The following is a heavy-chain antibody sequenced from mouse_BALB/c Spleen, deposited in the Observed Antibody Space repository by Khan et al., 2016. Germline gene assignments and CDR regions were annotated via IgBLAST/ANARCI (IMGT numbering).Heavy chain of an antibody. Sequence: EVQLQESGPGLVTPSQSLSLTCTVTGYSITSDYAWNWIRQFPGNKLEWMGYIRYSGSTSYKPSFKSRISITRNTSKNQFFLQLNSVTTEDTATYYCASDYCGSSYFDYWGQGTTLTVSS. V-gene: IGHV3-2*02. J-gene: IGHJ2*01. CDR2: IRYSGST. D-gene: IGHD1-1*01. CDR3: ASDYCGSSYFDY. CDR1: GYSITSDYA.